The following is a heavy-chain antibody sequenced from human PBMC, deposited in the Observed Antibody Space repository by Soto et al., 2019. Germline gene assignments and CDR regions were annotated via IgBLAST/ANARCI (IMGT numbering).Heavy chain of an antibody. CDR3: SKGRLSFDF. V-gene: IGHV3-23*01. J-gene: IGHJ4*02. Sequence: GGSLRLSCATSGFMFRNYAMNWVRQAPGKGLEWVSFVSANADGTFYADSVKGRFSISRDNSKNILYLQMNNLRVEDTAIYYCSKGRLSFDFWGPGTLVTVSS. CDR2: VSANADGT. CDR1: GFMFRNYA.